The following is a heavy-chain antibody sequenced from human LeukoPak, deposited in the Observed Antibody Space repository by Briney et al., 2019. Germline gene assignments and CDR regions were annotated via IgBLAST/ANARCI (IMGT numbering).Heavy chain of an antibody. Sequence: GASVKVSCKASGYTFTSYGISWVRQAPGQGLEWMGWISPNSGGTNYAQKFQGRVTVTRDTSSNTAYMELNSLRSHDSAVYFCVRGLLRPFFFDFWGQGTVVTVSS. CDR1: GYTFTSYG. V-gene: IGHV1-2*02. D-gene: IGHD2-21*02. J-gene: IGHJ4*02. CDR2: ISPNSGGT. CDR3: VRGLLRPFFFDF.